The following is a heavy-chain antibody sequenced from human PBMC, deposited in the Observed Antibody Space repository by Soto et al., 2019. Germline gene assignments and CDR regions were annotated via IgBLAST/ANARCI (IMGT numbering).Heavy chain of an antibody. Sequence: RASVKVSCKASGYTFTSYGISWVRQAPGQGLEWMGWISAYNGNTNYAQKLQGRVTMTTDTSTSTAYMELRSLRSDDTAVYYCARDRANYYYDSSGYPGYYYYYYGMDVWGQGTTVTVSS. CDR3: ARDRANYYYDSSGYPGYYYYYYGMDV. J-gene: IGHJ6*02. D-gene: IGHD3-22*01. CDR2: ISAYNGNT. CDR1: GYTFTSYG. V-gene: IGHV1-18*01.